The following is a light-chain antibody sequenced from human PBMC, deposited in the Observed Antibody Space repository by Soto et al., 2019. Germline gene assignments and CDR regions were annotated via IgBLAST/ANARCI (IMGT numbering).Light chain of an antibody. CDR1: SSDVGFYNL. CDR3: CSYAGSYTLV. Sequence: QSVLTQPASVSESPGQSITISCTGTSSDVGFYNLVSWYQQHPGKVPKVLIFEGNKRPSGVSNRFSGSKSGNTASLTISGLQAEDEAHYYCCSYAGSYTLVFGGGTQLTV. V-gene: IGLV2-23*01. J-gene: IGLJ7*01. CDR2: EGN.